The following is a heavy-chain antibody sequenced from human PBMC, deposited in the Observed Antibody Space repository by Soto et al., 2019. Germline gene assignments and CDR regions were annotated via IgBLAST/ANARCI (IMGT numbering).Heavy chain of an antibody. D-gene: IGHD1-7*01. CDR1: GYSFTSYW. V-gene: IGHV5-51*01. J-gene: IGHJ5*02. Sequence: GESLKISCKGSGYSFTSYWIGWVRQVPGKGLEWMGIIYPGDSDTRYSPSFQGQVTISADKSISTAYLQWSSLKASDTAMYYCARPLGFPGTTPGWFDPWGQGTLVTVS. CDR2: IYPGDSDT. CDR3: ARPLGFPGTTPGWFDP.